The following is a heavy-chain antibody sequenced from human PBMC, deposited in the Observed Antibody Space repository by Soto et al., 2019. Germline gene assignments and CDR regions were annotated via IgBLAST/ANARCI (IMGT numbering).Heavy chain of an antibody. CDR2: IKQDGSEK. J-gene: IGHJ6*02. CDR1: GFTFSSYW. V-gene: IGHV3-7*04. D-gene: IGHD3-22*01. Sequence: GSLRLACAASGFTFSSYWMSWVRQAPGKGLEWVANIKQDGSEKYYVDSVKGRFTISRDNTKNSLYLQMNSLRAEDTAVYYCARFYYDSSGYLPSPYYYYYGMDVWGQGTTVTVSS. CDR3: ARFYYDSSGYLPSPYYYYYGMDV.